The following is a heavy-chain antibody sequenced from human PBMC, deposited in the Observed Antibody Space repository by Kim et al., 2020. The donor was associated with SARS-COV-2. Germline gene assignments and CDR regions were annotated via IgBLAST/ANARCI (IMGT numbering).Heavy chain of an antibody. V-gene: IGHV1-8*01. CDR1: GYTFTSYD. Sequence: ASVKVSCKASGYTFTSYDINWVRQATGQGLEWMGWMNPNSGNTGYAQKFQGRVTMTRNTSISTAYMELSSLRSEDTAVYYCARGNRVGMRCGGDCSPGRDYWGQGTLVTVSS. J-gene: IGHJ4*02. CDR2: MNPNSGNT. CDR3: ARGNRVGMRCGGDCSPGRDY. D-gene: IGHD2-21*02.